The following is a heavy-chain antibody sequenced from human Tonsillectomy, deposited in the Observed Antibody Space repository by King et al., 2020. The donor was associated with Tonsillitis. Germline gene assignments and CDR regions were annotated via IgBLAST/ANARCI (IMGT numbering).Heavy chain of an antibody. CDR1: GLTFINDA. D-gene: IGHD4-17*01. CDR3: ANLRATTLYYFDY. CDR2: ISATVCRT. Sequence: VQLVESGGGLVQPGGSLRLACAASGLTFINDAMSWVRRAPGKGLEGVSAISATVCRTYYADSVKGRLTISGDNSKNRLYLQMNSLRAEDTAVYYCANLRATTLYYFDYWGQGTLVTVSS. V-gene: IGHV3-23*04. J-gene: IGHJ4*02.